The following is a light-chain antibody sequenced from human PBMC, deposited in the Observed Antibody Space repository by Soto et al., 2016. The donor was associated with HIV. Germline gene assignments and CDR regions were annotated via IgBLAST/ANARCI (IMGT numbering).Light chain of an antibody. V-gene: IGLV3-21*01. CDR1: NIGAKT. CDR3: QLWDTTYYV. CDR2: NDN. J-gene: IGLJ1*01. Sequence: SYELTQPPSVSVAPGKTASITCGGNNIGAKTVHWYQQKPGQAPVLVVYNDNDRPSGIPERFSGSNSKKKGTATLTISRVEVGDEADYYCQLWDTTYYVFGTGTKVTVL.